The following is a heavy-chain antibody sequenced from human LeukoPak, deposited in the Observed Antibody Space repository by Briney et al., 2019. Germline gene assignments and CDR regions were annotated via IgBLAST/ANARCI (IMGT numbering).Heavy chain of an antibody. V-gene: IGHV4-59*01. J-gene: IGHJ5*02. CDR3: ARENYDILTDSYNWFDP. D-gene: IGHD3-9*01. CDR2: IYYSGST. Sequence: PSETLSLTCTASGGSISSYYWSWIRQPPGKGLEWIGYIYYSGSTNYNPSLKSRVTISVDTSKNQFSLKLSSGTAADTAVYYCARENYDILTDSYNWFDPWGQGTLVTVSS. CDR1: GGSISSYY.